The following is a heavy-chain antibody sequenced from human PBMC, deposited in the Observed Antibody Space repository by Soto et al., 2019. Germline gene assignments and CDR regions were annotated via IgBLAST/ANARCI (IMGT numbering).Heavy chain of an antibody. V-gene: IGHV2-5*02. CDR3: ARTYYDILTGYYPGFYYFDY. D-gene: IGHD3-9*01. CDR2: IYWDDDK. Sequence: SGPTLVNPTQTLTLTCTFSGFSLSTSGVGVGWIRQPPGKALEWLALIYWDDDKRYSPSLKSRLTITKDTSKNQVVLTMTNMDPVDTATYYCARTYYDILTGYYPGFYYFDYWGQGTLVTVSS. J-gene: IGHJ4*02. CDR1: GFSLSTSGVG.